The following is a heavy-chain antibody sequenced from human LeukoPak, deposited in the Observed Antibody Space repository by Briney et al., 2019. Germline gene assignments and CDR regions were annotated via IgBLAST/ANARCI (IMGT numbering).Heavy chain of an antibody. D-gene: IGHD5-12*01. J-gene: IGHJ4*02. V-gene: IGHV4-39*07. CDR3: AGQDIVTTTLDY. Sequence: SETLSLTCTVSGGSISSYYWGWIRQPPGKGLQWIGSIHHSGSTYYNPSLKSRVTISVDTSKNQFSLKLSSVTAADTAVYYCAGQDIVTTTLDYWGQGTLVTVSS. CDR2: IHHSGST. CDR1: GGSISSYY.